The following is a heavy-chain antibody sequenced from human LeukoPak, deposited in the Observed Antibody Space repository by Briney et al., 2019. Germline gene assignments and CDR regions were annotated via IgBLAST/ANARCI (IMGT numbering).Heavy chain of an antibody. J-gene: IGHJ4*02. CDR3: ATYPGMAAAGSDFDY. D-gene: IGHD6-13*01. Sequence: GESLKISCKGSGYSFTSYWIGWVRQMPGKGLEWMGIIYPGDSDTRYSPSFQGQVTISADKSISTAYLQWSSLKASDTAMYYCATYPGMAAAGSDFDYWGQGTLVTVSS. CDR1: GYSFTSYW. CDR2: IYPGDSDT. V-gene: IGHV5-51*01.